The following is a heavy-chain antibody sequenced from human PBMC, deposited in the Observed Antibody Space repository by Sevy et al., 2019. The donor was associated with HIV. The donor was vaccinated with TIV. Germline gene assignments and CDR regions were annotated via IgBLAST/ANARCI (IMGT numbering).Heavy chain of an antibody. V-gene: IGHV3-53*01. J-gene: IGHJ3*02. Sequence: GGSRRLSCAASGFTVSSNYMSWVRQAPGKGLEWVSVIYSGGSTYYADSVKGRFTISRDNSKNTLYLQMNSLRAEDTAVYYCARDPADDAFDIWGQGTMVTVSS. CDR3: ARDPADDAFDI. CDR2: IYSGGST. CDR1: GFTVSSNY.